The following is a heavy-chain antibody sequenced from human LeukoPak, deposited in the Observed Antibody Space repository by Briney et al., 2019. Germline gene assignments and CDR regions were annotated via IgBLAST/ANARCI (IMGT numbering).Heavy chain of an antibody. D-gene: IGHD1-14*01. Sequence: GGSLRLSCAACGVTFSIYSMNCVRQAPGKGREWVSCISTRSSYIYYADSVKGRFTISRENAKNSLYLQMNSLRAEDTAVYYCARVRLQPRTLLDDAFAIWGQGPMVTVSS. CDR1: GVTFSIYS. CDR2: ISTRSSYI. V-gene: IGHV3-21*01. J-gene: IGHJ3*02. CDR3: ARVRLQPRTLLDDAFAI.